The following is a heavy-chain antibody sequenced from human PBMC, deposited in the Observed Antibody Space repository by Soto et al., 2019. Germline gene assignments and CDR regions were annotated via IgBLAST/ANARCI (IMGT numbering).Heavy chain of an antibody. CDR2: ITPVFGTA. CDR1: ADTFNSYS. J-gene: IGHJ5*02. V-gene: IGHV1-69*01. Sequence: QVQLVQSGAEVKKPGSSVKVSCKASADTFNSYSLSWLRQALGQRLEWMGGITPVFGTADYAQSFEDRLTITADDSTSTVYMELSSLRSDDTAVYYCARSLEGTTVTNWFDPWGQGALVTVSS. D-gene: IGHD4-17*01. CDR3: ARSLEGTTVTNWFDP.